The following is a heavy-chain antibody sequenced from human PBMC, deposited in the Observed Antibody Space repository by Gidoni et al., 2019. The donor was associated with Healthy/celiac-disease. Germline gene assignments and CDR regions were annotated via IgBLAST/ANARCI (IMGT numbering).Heavy chain of an antibody. CDR2: SSGSGGST. J-gene: IGHJ4*02. D-gene: IGHD3-3*01. CDR3: ANLLGVVIIDY. V-gene: IGHV3-23*01. CDR1: GFTFSSYA. Sequence: EVQLLESGGGLVQPGGSLRLSCAASGFTFSSYAMSWVRQAPGKGLEWGAASSGSGGSTYYADSVKGRFTISRDNSKNTLYLQMNSLRAEDTAVYYCANLLGVVIIDYWGQGTLVTVSS.